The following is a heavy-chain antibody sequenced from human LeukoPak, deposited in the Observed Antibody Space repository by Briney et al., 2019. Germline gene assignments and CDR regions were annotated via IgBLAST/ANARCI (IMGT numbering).Heavy chain of an antibody. V-gene: IGHV3-30*18. J-gene: IGHJ4*02. CDR3: AKEWWDDGYSSVDY. CDR2: ISYDGSNK. D-gene: IGHD5-24*01. Sequence: GGSLRLSCAASGFTFSTYSMNWVRQAPGKGLEWVAVISYDGSNKYYADSVKGRFTISRDNSKNTLYLQMNSLRAEDTAVYYCAKEWWDDGYSSVDYWGQGTLVTVSS. CDR1: GFTFSTYS.